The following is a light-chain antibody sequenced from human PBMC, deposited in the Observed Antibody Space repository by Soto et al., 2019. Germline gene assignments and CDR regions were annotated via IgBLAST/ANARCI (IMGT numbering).Light chain of an antibody. CDR2: EVI. V-gene: IGLV2-8*01. J-gene: IGLJ1*01. CDR1: SSDVGAHNF. Sequence: QSVLTQPPSASGSPGQSVTISCTGTSSDVGAHNFVSWHQQHPGKATKLMIYEVIKRPSGVPDRFSGSKSGNTASLTVSGLQAEDEADYYCSSYAGSNNYVFGTGTKVTVL. CDR3: SSYAGSNNYV.